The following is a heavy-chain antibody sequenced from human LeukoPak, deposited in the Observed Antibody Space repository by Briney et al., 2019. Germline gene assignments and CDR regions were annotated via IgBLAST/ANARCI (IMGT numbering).Heavy chain of an antibody. V-gene: IGHV1-69*04. CDR1: GGTFSSYA. D-gene: IGHD3-3*01. Sequence: SVKVSCKASGGTFSSYAISWVRQAPGQGLEWRGRIIPILGIANYAQKFQGRVTITADKSTSPAYMELSSLRSEDTAVYYCARVLDYDFWSGTHNWFDPWGQGTLVTVSS. J-gene: IGHJ5*02. CDR3: ARVLDYDFWSGTHNWFDP. CDR2: IIPILGIA.